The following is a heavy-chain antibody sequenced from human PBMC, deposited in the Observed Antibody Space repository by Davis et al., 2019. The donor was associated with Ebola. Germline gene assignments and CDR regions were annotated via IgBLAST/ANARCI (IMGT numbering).Heavy chain of an antibody. J-gene: IGHJ4*02. Sequence: SETLSLTCAVSGGSISSGGYSWSWIRQPPGKGLEWIGYIYHSGSTYYNPSLKSRVTISVDTSKNQFSLKLSSVTAADTAVYYCARVRLWLYNNFDYWGQGTLVTVSS. D-gene: IGHD1-1*01. CDR2: IYHSGST. CDR1: GGSISSGGYS. V-gene: IGHV4-30-2*01. CDR3: ARVRLWLYNNFDY.